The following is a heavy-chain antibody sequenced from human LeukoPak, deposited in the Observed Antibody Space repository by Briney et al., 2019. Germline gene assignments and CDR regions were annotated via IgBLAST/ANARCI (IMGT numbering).Heavy chain of an antibody. V-gene: IGHV3-48*04. J-gene: IGHJ4*02. CDR1: GFTFSSYS. Sequence: PGGSLRLSCAASGFTFSSYSMNWVRQAPGKGLEWVSYISSSSTTIYYADSVKGRFTISRDNAKNSLYLQMNSLRAEDTAVYYCARDRSFDYGDLAYWGQGTLVTVSS. CDR2: ISSSSTTI. D-gene: IGHD4-17*01. CDR3: ARDRSFDYGDLAY.